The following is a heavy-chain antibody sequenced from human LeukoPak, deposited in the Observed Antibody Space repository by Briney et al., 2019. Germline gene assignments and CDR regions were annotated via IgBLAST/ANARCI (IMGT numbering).Heavy chain of an antibody. CDR1: GFMFSGSP. J-gene: IGHJ4*02. D-gene: IGHD3-10*01. CDR2: IRSKANNYAT. Sequence: PGGSLRLSCAASGFMFSGSPMHWVRQASGKGLEWVGHIRSKANNYATIYAASVKGRFTISRDDSKNTAYLQMNSLKTEDTDVYYCARPSQYGSGTDYYFDSWGQGTLVTVSS. CDR3: ARPSQYGSGTDYYFDS. V-gene: IGHV3-73*01.